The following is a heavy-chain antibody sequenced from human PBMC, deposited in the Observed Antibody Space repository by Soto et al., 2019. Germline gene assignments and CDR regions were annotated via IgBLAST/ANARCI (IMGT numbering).Heavy chain of an antibody. J-gene: IGHJ5*02. D-gene: IGHD2-8*01. V-gene: IGHV1-3*01. Sequence: ASVKVSCXASGSTFTSYAMHWVRQAPGQRLEWMGWINAGNGNTKYSQKFQGRVTITRDTSASTAYMELSSLRSEDTAVYYCAREGCTNGVCLNWFDPWGQGTLVTVSS. CDR1: GSTFTSYA. CDR2: INAGNGNT. CDR3: AREGCTNGVCLNWFDP.